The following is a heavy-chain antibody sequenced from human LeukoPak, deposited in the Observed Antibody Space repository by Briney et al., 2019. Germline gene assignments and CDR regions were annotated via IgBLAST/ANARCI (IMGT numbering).Heavy chain of an antibody. V-gene: IGHV4-39*07. D-gene: IGHD3-9*01. J-gene: IGHJ3*02. CDR1: GGSISSSSYY. Sequence: SETLSLTCTVSGGSISSSSYYWGWIRQPPGKGLEWIGSIYYSGSTYYNPSLKSRVTISVDTSKNQFSLKLSSVTAADTAVYYCARDFSTVDILTGYSHDAFDIWGQGTMVTVSS. CDR2: IYYSGST. CDR3: ARDFSTVDILTGYSHDAFDI.